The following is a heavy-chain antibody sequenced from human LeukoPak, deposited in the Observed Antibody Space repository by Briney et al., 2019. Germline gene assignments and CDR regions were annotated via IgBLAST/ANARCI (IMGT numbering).Heavy chain of an antibody. Sequence: GGSLTLTCPASGFTFSSYWMSWVRQPPGKGLEWVANINQDGSEKYYLGSMKGRFTISRNNPNHSLYLQMTILTADDTAEYYCAKDRIMGYDSSSYIDYWGQGTLVTVSS. J-gene: IGHJ4*02. CDR1: GFTFSSYW. V-gene: IGHV3-7*01. CDR2: INQDGSEK. D-gene: IGHD3-22*01. CDR3: AKDRIMGYDSSSYIDY.